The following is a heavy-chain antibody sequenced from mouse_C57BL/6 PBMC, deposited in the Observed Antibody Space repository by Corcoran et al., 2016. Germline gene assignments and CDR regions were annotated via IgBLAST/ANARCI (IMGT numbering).Heavy chain of an antibody. V-gene: IGHV1-26*01. CDR2: INPNNGGT. D-gene: IGHD2-4*01. CDR1: GYTLTDYY. J-gene: IGHJ4*01. Sequence: EVQLQQSGPELVKPGASVKISCKASGYTLTDYYMNWVKQSHGKSLEWIGDINPNNGGTSYNQKFKGKATLTVDKSSSTAYMELRSLTSEDSAVYYCARRDDYLYAMDYWGQGTSVTVSS. CDR3: ARRDDYLYAMDY.